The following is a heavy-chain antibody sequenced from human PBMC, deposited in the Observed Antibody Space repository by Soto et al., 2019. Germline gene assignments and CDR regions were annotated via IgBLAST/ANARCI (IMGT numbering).Heavy chain of an antibody. Sequence: ASVKVSCKASGYTFTSYAMHWVRQAPGQRLEWMGWINAGNGNTKYSQKFQGRVTITRDTSASTAYMELSSLRSEDTAVYYCARARWELLCFDYWRQRTLVTVSS. CDR1: GYTFTSYA. J-gene: IGHJ4*02. V-gene: IGHV1-3*01. CDR2: INAGNGNT. D-gene: IGHD1-26*01. CDR3: ARARWELLCFDY.